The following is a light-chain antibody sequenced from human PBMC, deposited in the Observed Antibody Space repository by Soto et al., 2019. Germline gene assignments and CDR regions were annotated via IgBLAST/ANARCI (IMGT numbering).Light chain of an antibody. CDR1: QSVSSN. CDR2: GAS. CDR3: QQYNNWPPWT. V-gene: IGKV3-15*01. J-gene: IGKJ1*01. Sequence: EIVMTQSPATLSVSPGARATLSCRASQSVSSNLAWYQQKPGQAPRLLIYGASTRATGIPARFSGSVSGTEFTLTISSLQSEDFAVYYCQQYNNWPPWTFGQGTKVDIK.